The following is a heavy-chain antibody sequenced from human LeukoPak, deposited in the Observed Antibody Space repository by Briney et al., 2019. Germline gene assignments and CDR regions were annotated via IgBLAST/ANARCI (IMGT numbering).Heavy chain of an antibody. Sequence: GSLRLSCAASGFTFSSYGMHWVRQAPGKGLEWVAVISYDGSNKYYADSVKGRFTISRDNSKNTLYLQMNSLRAEDTAVYYCARGPSVRYSSSWYYFDYWGQGTLVTVSS. CDR3: ARGPSVRYSSSWYYFDY. J-gene: IGHJ4*02. D-gene: IGHD6-13*01. CDR2: ISYDGSNK. V-gene: IGHV3-30*03. CDR1: GFTFSSYG.